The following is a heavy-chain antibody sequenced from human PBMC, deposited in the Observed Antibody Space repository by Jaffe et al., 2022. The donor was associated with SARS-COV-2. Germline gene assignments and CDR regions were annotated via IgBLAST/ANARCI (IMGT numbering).Heavy chain of an antibody. V-gene: IGHV4-34*01. CDR2: INHSGST. CDR1: GGSFSGYY. CDR3: ARVPLPPTPSSGWYHYYYYMDV. D-gene: IGHD6-19*01. J-gene: IGHJ6*03. Sequence: QVQLQQWGAGLLKPSETLSLTCAVYGGSFSGYYWSWIRQPPGKGLEWIGEINHSGSTNYNPSLKSRVTISVDTSKNQFSLKLSSVTAADTAVYYCARVPLPPTPSSGWYHYYYYMDVWGKGTTVTVSS.